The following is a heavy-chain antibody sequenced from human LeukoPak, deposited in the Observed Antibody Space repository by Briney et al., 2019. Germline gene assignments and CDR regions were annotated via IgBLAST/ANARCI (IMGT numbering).Heavy chain of an antibody. V-gene: IGHV4-59*01. CDR2: ICYSGST. CDR1: AGSISSYY. CDR3: ARVYSGSYHY. Sequence: SETLSLTCTVAAGSISSYYWSWIRQPPGKGLEWIGYICYSGSTNYNPSLKSRVTISVDTSKNQFSLKLSSVTAADTAVYYCARVYSGSYHYWGQGTLVTVSS. D-gene: IGHD1-26*01. J-gene: IGHJ4*02.